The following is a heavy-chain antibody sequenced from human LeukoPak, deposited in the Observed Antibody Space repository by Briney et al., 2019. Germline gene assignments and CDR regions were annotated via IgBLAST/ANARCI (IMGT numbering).Heavy chain of an antibody. CDR2: IYHSGST. V-gene: IGHV4-38-2*01. CDR3: ARHVETARYCSSTSCYGGYYYYMDV. CDR1: GYSISSDYY. J-gene: IGHJ6*03. Sequence: SETLSLTCAVSGYSISSDYYWGWIRQPPGKGLEWIGSIYHSGSTFYNPSLKSRVTISVDTSKNQFSLKLSSVTAADTAVYYCARHVETARYCSSTSCYGGYYYYMDVWGKGTTVTVSS. D-gene: IGHD2-2*01.